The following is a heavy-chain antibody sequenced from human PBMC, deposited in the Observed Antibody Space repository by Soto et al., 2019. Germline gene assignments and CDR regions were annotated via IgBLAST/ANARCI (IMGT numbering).Heavy chain of an antibody. CDR3: AKDRWDTSSLDY. Sequence: LRLSCAASGFTFSTYAMSWVRQAPGKGLEWVSAINGGGGSTYYADAVKDRFTISRDNSKNTLYLQMSGLRAEDTAVYFCAKDRWDTSSLDYWGQGTPVTVSS. J-gene: IGHJ4*02. V-gene: IGHV3-23*01. CDR2: INGGGGST. D-gene: IGHD1-26*01. CDR1: GFTFSTYA.